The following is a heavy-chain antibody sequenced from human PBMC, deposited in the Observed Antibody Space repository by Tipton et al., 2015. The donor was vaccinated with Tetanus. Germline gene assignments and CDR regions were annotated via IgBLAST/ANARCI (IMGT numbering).Heavy chain of an antibody. CDR2: IYPGDSDT. J-gene: IGHJ4*02. V-gene: IGHV5-51*01. D-gene: IGHD2-8*01. CDR3: ARAHCTDGVCNFDF. Sequence: QLVQSGGEVKKPGESLKISCKGSGYIFNNYWIGWVRQKPGQGLEWMGSIYPGDSDTRYSPSFQGQVTIPVDKSINTAYLQWSSLKASDPSMFYCARAHCTDGVCNFDFWGQGALVPAAS. CDR1: GYIFNNYW.